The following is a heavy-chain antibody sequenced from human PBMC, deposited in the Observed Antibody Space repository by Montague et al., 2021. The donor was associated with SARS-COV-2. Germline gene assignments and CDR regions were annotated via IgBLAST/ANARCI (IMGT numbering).Heavy chain of an antibody. CDR1: GFTFSNYW. Sequence: SLRLSCAASGFTFSNYWMHWVRQAPGKGLVWVSRTSSVDSSTIYADSVKGRFTVSGDSAKNTLYLQMSSLRAEDTAVYYCELHPYGDYEDYWGQGTLVTVSS. CDR3: ELHPYGDYEDY. V-gene: IGHV3-74*01. CDR2: TSSVDSST. D-gene: IGHD4-17*01. J-gene: IGHJ4*02.